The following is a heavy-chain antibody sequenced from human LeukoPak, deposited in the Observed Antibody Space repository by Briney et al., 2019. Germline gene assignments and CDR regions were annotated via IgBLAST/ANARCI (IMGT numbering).Heavy chain of an antibody. Sequence: SVKVSRKASGGTFSSYAISWVRQAPGQGLEWMGGIIPIFGTANYAQKFQGRVTITADESTSTAYMELSSLRSVDTAVYYCARAINPAHSLSYYGMDVWGKGTTVTVSS. V-gene: IGHV1-69*13. CDR3: ARAINPAHSLSYYGMDV. CDR2: IIPIFGTA. J-gene: IGHJ6*04. CDR1: GGTFSSYA. D-gene: IGHD5-24*01.